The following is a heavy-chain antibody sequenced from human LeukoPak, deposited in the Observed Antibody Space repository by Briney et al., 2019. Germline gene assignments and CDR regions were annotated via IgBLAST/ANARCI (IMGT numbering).Heavy chain of an antibody. CDR2: ISHNGLT. V-gene: IGHV4-4*02. J-gene: IGHJ4*02. D-gene: IGHD3-16*01. CDR1: SGSISSTNW. Sequence: PSGTLSLTCVVSSGSISSTNWWSWVRQPPGKGLEWIGEISHNGLTNYNPSLKSRVIISVDKSKNQFSLKLSSVTAADTAIHYCARQDYGINTSCYDYWGQGTLVTVSS. CDR3: ARQDYGINTSCYDY.